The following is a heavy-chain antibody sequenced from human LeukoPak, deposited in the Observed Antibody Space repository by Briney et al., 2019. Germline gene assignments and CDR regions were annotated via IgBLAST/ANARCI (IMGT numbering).Heavy chain of an antibody. J-gene: IGHJ4*02. CDR2: IKQDGSEK. CDR3: AGVVTAIPYYFDY. Sequence: GGSLRLSCAASGFTFSSYAMSWVRQAPGKGLEWVANIKQDGSEKYYVDSVKGRFTISRDNAKNSLYLQMNSLRAEDTAVYYCAGVVTAIPYYFDYWGQGTLVTVSS. D-gene: IGHD2-21*02. V-gene: IGHV3-7*04. CDR1: GFTFSSYA.